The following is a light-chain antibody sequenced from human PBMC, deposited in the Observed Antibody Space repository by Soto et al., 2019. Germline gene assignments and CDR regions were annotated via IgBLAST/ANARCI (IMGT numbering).Light chain of an antibody. Sequence: EIVMTQSPATLSVSPGERATLSCRATQSVNSNLAWYQQKPGQPPRLLIYGASTRSTGIPSSFSGSGSGTEFTLTISSLQSEDFAVYYCQQYNNWPPITFGQGTLLEIK. CDR3: QQYNNWPPIT. CDR1: QSVNSN. CDR2: GAS. J-gene: IGKJ5*01. V-gene: IGKV3-15*01.